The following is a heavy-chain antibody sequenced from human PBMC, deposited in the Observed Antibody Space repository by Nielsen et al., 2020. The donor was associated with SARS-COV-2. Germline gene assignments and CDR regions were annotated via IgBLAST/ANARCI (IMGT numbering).Heavy chain of an antibody. CDR3: GRGPEDSSLLN. CDR1: GFSFSDYY. D-gene: IGHD3-22*01. CDR2: IGYSGSPI. Sequence: GGSLRLSCAASGFSFSDYYMTWMRQAPGKGLEWVSYIGYSGSPIFYSDSMKGRFTISRDNAKNALYLQMNSLRAEDTAVYYCGRGPEDSSLLNWGQGTLVTVSS. V-gene: IGHV3-11*04. J-gene: IGHJ4*02.